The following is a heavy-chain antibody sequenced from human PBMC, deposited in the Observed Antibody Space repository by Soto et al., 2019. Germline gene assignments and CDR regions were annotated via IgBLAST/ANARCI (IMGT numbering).Heavy chain of an antibody. J-gene: IGHJ4*02. CDR1: GFTFSSYG. V-gene: IGHV3-33*06. Sequence: QPGGSLRLSCAASGFTFSSYGMHWVRQAPGKGLEWVAVIWYDGSNKYYADSVKGRFTISRDNSKNTVFLHMDSLSAEDTAVYYCAKDRHYPRDYFHYWGQGTLVTVSS. CDR2: IWYDGSNK. CDR3: AKDRHYPRDYFHY. D-gene: IGHD3-10*01.